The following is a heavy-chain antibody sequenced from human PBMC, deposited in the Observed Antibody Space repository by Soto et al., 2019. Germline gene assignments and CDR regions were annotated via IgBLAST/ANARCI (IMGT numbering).Heavy chain of an antibody. CDR3: RRSSRYSTDV. Sequence: SETLSLTCPVSGCTISSSSYWGWIRQPPGKGLEWIGSIYSIGSTYYNPSLKSRVTISVDTSKNQFSLKLSSVTAADTAVYYCRRSSRYSTDVWGQGTTVTVSS. D-gene: IGHD6-13*01. V-gene: IGHV4-39*01. CDR2: IYSIGST. CDR1: GCTISSSSY. J-gene: IGHJ6*02.